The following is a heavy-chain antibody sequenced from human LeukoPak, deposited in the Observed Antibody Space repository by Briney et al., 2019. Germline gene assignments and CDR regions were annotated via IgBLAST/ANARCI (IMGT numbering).Heavy chain of an antibody. J-gene: IGHJ5*02. D-gene: IGHD3-9*01. CDR1: GYTLTRYA. CDR2: INAGNGNT. Sequence: ASVKVSCKASGYTLTRYAMHWVRQAPGQRLEWMGWINAGNGNTKYSQKFQGRVTITRDTSASTAYMELSSLRSEDTAVYYCARVSFDYDILTGYSPWGQGTLVTVSS. CDR3: ARVSFDYDILTGYSP. V-gene: IGHV1-3*01.